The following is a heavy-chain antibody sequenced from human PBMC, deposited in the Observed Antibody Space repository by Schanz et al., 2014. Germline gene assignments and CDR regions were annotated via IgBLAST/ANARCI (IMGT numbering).Heavy chain of an antibody. CDR1: GYTFTNHY. CDR3: ARDRDQWDGNYLDY. Sequence: QVQVIQSGPEVKKPGASVKVSCKASGYTFTNHYIHWVRQAPGQGLEWMGIINPSDGGTNNAQKFQGRVTMTTDTSTSTVYMELRSLTSDDSAVYYCARDRDQWDGNYLDYWGQGTLVTVSS. CDR2: INPSDGGT. D-gene: IGHD1-26*01. J-gene: IGHJ4*02. V-gene: IGHV1-46*01.